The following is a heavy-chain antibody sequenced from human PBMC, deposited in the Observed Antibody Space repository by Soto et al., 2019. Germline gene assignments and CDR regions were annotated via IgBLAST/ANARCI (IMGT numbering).Heavy chain of an antibody. CDR3: VREGGSLAFDS. CDR1: GLTFSTDE. D-gene: IGHD1-1*01. CDR2: ISYTSTTI. V-gene: IGHV3-48*03. J-gene: IGHJ4*02. Sequence: EVQLVASGGDLVPPGGSLRLSCAVSGLTFSTDEMNWVRQAPGKGLEWLAYISYTSTTIKYADSVKGHFAVSRDNAKKSLYLQMNNLRVEDTAIYYCVREGGSLAFDSWGQGTLVTVSS.